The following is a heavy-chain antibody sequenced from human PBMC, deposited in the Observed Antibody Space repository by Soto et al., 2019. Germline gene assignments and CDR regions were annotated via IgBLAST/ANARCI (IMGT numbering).Heavy chain of an antibody. D-gene: IGHD4-17*01. Sequence: EVQLVESGGGLVQPGGSLKLSCAASGFAFSSYSMNWVRQAPGKGLEWVSYISGSSRTTSYADSVKGRFTISRDTAKKSLFLQMNSLTDEDTAVYYCARSYNDYGCFDDWGQGALATVSP. CDR1: GFAFSSYS. CDR3: ARSYNDYGCFDD. J-gene: IGHJ4*02. CDR2: ISGSSRTT. V-gene: IGHV3-48*02.